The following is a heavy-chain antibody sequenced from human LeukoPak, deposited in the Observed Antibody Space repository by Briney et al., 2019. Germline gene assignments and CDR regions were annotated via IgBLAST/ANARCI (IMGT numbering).Heavy chain of an antibody. CDR3: ARPLMYYYGSETYFWFDP. D-gene: IGHD3-10*01. Sequence: GGSLRLSCTASVFNFSSYAMTWVRQAPGKGLDWVSTIRAGGGDTSYSDSVKGRFSISRDNSKNTLILQMNSLRAEDTAVYYCARPLMYYYGSETYFWFDPWGQGTLVTVSS. V-gene: IGHV3-23*01. CDR2: IRAGGGDT. J-gene: IGHJ5*02. CDR1: VFNFSSYA.